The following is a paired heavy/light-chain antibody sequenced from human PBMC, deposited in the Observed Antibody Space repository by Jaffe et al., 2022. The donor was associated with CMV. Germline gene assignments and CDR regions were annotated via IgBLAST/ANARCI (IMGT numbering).Light chain of an antibody. CDR3: QQYHTGPIT. J-gene: IGKJ5*01. V-gene: IGKV4-1*01. CDR1: QSVLSSANNKNY. CDR2: AAS. Sequence: DIVMTQSPDSLAVSLGERATINCKSSQSVLSSANNKNYLSWFQQKPGQPPKTLISAASTRESGVPDRFSGSGSGTDFTLTISSLQAEDVAIYYCQQYHTGPITFGQGSRLEIK.
Heavy chain of an antibody. CDR1: GYTFTNYA. J-gene: IGHJ4*02. V-gene: IGHV1-3*01. CDR3: VRGSGPGSWRFDH. CDR2: INVGNGNT. Sequence: QIQLVQSGAEVKTPGASVRVSCKPSGYTFTNYAINWVRQVPGQSLEWLGCINVGNGNTEYSQKFQDRVTILRDTFANTAYVEVTSLRSEDTAVYFCVRGSGPGSWRFDHWGQGTLVTVSS. D-gene: IGHD6-19*01.